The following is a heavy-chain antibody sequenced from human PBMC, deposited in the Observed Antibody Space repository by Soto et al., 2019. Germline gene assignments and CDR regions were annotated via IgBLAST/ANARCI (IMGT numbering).Heavy chain of an antibody. CDR2: ISGSGGST. V-gene: IGHV3-23*01. CDR3: TKAGSSGGVY. Sequence: GWTVCRYPLRSYRQDPGKGLEWVSTISGSGGSTYYADSVKGRFTISRVNSKNTLYLQMSSLRAEDTAVYYCTKAGSSGGVYRGQGTLVTVSS. J-gene: IGHJ4*02. CDR1: GWTVCRYP. D-gene: IGHD2-8*02.